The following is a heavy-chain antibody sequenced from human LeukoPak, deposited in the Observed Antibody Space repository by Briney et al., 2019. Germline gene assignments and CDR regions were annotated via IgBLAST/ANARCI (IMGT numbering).Heavy chain of an antibody. V-gene: IGHV3-23*01. Sequence: GGSLRLSCAASGFTFSSDAMRWVRQAPGKGLEWVSAISGSGGSTYYADSVKGRFTISRDNSKNTLYLQMNSLRAEDTAVYYCAKEKSSGWYTNFDYWGQGTLVTVSS. D-gene: IGHD6-19*01. CDR1: GFTFSSDA. CDR3: AKEKSSGWYTNFDY. CDR2: ISGSGGST. J-gene: IGHJ4*02.